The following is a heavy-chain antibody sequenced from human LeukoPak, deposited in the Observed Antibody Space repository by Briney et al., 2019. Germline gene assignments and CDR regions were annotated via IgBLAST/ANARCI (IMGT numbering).Heavy chain of an antibody. J-gene: IGHJ4*02. V-gene: IGHV1-18*01. CDR1: GYTFTSYG. Sequence: ASVKFSCKASGYTFTSYGISWVRQAPGQGLEWMGWISAYNGNTNYAQKLQGRVTMTTDTSTSTAYMELRSLRSDDTAVYYCARDLYYYDSSGYPHFDYWGQGTLVTVSS. CDR2: ISAYNGNT. CDR3: ARDLYYYDSSGYPHFDY. D-gene: IGHD3-22*01.